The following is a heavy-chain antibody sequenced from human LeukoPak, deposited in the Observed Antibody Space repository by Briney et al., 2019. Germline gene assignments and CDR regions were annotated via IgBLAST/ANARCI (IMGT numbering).Heavy chain of an antibody. Sequence: GGSLRLSCAASGFDFNVQTMSWVRQAPGKGLDWVASMREDGTEIHYVDSVKGRFTISGDNPKNSLYLQMNSLRAEDTAVYYCARGGATRGRFENWGQGTQVTVSS. D-gene: IGHD1-26*01. CDR3: ARGGATRGRFEN. V-gene: IGHV3-7*01. J-gene: IGHJ4*02. CDR2: MREDGTEI. CDR1: GFDFNVQT.